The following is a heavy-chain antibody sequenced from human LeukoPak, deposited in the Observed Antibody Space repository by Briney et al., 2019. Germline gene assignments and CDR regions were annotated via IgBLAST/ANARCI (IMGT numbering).Heavy chain of an antibody. V-gene: IGHV4-30-2*01. CDR2: IYPRGST. D-gene: IGHD2-2*01. CDR3: ARDSTSSYDY. CDR1: GGSISSGSYS. J-gene: IGHJ4*02. Sequence: SETLSLTCAVSGGSISSGSYSWSWIRQPPGKGLEWIGYIYPRGSTYYNPSLKSRVTMSLDRSTNQFSLNLSSVTAADTAVYYCARDSTSSYDYWGQGTLVTVSS.